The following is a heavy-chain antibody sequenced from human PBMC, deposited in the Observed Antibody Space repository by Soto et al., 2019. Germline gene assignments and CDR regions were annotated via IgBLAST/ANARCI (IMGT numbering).Heavy chain of an antibody. Sequence: QVQLVQSGAEVKKPGSSVKVSCKASGGTFSSYAISWVRQAPGQGLEWMGGIIPIFGTANYAQKFQGRVTITADESTSTAYMELSSLRSEDTAVYYCARVTSGDYYDSSGYWGQGTLVTVSS. D-gene: IGHD3-22*01. V-gene: IGHV1-69*12. J-gene: IGHJ4*02. CDR3: ARVTSGDYYDSSGY. CDR1: GGTFSSYA. CDR2: IIPIFGTA.